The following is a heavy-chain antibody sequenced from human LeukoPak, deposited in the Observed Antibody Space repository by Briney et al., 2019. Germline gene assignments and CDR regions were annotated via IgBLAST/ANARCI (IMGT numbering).Heavy chain of an antibody. J-gene: IGHJ4*02. V-gene: IGHV3-21*01. D-gene: IGHD6-6*01. CDR3: ARLGVAARLN. CDR1: GFPFNRYS. CDR2: ISTSSSYI. Sequence: GGSLRLSCAASGFPFNRYSMNWVRQAPGKGLEWVSSISTSSSYIYYADSVKGRFTISRDNAKNSLYLQMNSLRAEDTAVYYCARLGVAARLNWGQGTLVTVSS.